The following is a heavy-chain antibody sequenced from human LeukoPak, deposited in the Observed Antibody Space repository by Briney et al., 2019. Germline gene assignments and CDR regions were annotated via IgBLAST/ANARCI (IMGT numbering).Heavy chain of an antibody. CDR1: GFTFSSYA. V-gene: IGHV3-64D*06. Sequence: GGSLRLPCSASGFTFSSYAMHWVRQAPGKGLEYVSAISSNGGSTYYADSVKGRFTISRDNSKNTLYLQMSSLRAEDTAVYYCVKDLWYYSSGWFDYWGQGTLVTVSS. J-gene: IGHJ4*02. CDR2: ISSNGGST. CDR3: VKDLWYYSSGWFDY. D-gene: IGHD6-19*01.